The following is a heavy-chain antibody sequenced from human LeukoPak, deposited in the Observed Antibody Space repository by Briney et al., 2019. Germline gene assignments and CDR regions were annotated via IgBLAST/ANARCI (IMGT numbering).Heavy chain of an antibody. D-gene: IGHD2-2*01. CDR1: GFTFSTYS. CDR2: ISRGGSDI. Sequence: GGSLRLSCAASGFTFSTYSMNWVRQAPGKGLEWVSSISRGGSDIYYADSVRGRFTISGDNAKNSLYLQMNSLRAEDTAVYYCARAPPLCTSTNCYADYWGQGTLVTVSS. CDR3: ARAPPLCTSTNCYADY. J-gene: IGHJ4*02. V-gene: IGHV3-21*01.